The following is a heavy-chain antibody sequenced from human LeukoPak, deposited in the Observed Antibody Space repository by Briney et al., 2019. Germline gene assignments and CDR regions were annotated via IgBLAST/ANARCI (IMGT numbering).Heavy chain of an antibody. V-gene: IGHV4-4*09. CDR3: ARGLRDEDRHYNYYYMDV. Sequence: SETLSLTCTASGASISGYYWSWIRQPPGKELEWIGYFYTGGSAHYNPSLRSRVTMSVDTSKNQFSLKLSFVTAADTAVYYCARGLRDEDRHYNYYYMDVSGKGTTVTVSS. CDR1: GASISGYY. D-gene: IGHD2-21*01. CDR2: FYTGGSA. J-gene: IGHJ6*03.